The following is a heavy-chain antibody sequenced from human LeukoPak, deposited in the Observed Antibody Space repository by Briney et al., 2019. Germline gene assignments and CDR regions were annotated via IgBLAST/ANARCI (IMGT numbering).Heavy chain of an antibody. D-gene: IGHD2-8*02. J-gene: IGHJ6*03. Sequence: SQTLSLTCTVSGGSISTGDYYWSWIRQHPEKGLECIGHISYSGSTYYNPSLKSRVTISVDTSKNHFSLSLSSVTAADTAVYYCARTKGCTGGVCFNYKYYYMDVWGKGTTVTVSS. CDR1: GGSISTGDYY. V-gene: IGHV4-31*03. CDR2: ISYSGST. CDR3: ARTKGCTGGVCFNYKYYYMDV.